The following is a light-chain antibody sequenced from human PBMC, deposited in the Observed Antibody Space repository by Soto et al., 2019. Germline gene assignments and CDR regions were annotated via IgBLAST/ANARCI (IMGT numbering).Light chain of an antibody. J-gene: IGLJ3*02. CDR3: VLYMGSVIWV. CDR2: STN. V-gene: IGLV8-61*01. CDR1: SGSVSTSYY. Sequence: QAVVTQEPSFSVSPGGTVTLTCGLSSGSVSTSYYPIWYQQTPGQAPRTLIYSTNTRSSGVPDRFSGSILGNKAALTITGAQADDVSDYYCVLYMGSVIWVFGGGTQLTV.